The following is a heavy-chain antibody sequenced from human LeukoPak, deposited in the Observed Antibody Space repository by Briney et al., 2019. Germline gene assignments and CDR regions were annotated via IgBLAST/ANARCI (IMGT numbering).Heavy chain of an antibody. CDR2: INHSGST. CDR3: ARLLFEETSYYDILTGYFRGYYYYYYMDV. CDR1: GGSFSGYY. D-gene: IGHD3-9*01. Sequence: SETLSLTCAVYGGSFSGYYWSWIRQPPGKGLEWIGEINHSGSTNYNPSLKSRVTISVDTSKNQFSLKLSSVTAADTAVYYCARLLFEETSYYDILTGYFRGYYYYYYMDVWGKGTTVTISS. V-gene: IGHV4-34*01. J-gene: IGHJ6*03.